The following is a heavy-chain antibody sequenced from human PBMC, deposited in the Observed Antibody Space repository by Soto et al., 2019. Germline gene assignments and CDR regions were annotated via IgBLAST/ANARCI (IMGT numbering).Heavy chain of an antibody. CDR1: GFTFSSYS. CDR2: ISSSRSYI. J-gene: IGHJ2*01. Sequence: EVQLVESGGGLVKPGGSLRLSCAASGFTFSSYSMNWVRQAPGKGLEWVSSISSSRSYIYYADSVRGRFTISRDDAKNSLYRQMNSLRAEDTAVYYCARDPSMVRGENWYFDLWGRGTLVTVSS. V-gene: IGHV3-21*01. CDR3: ARDPSMVRGENWYFDL. D-gene: IGHD3-10*01.